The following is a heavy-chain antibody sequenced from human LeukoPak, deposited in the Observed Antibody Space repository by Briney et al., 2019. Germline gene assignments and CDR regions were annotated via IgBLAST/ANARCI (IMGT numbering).Heavy chain of an antibody. CDR3: ARDMGLTYYDFWSGYNWFDP. CDR2: IIPIFGIA. CDR1: GGTFSSYA. Sequence: SVKVSCKASGGTFSSYAISWVRQAPGQGLEWMGRIIPIFGIANYAQKFQGRVTITADKSTSTAYMELSSLRSEDTAVYYCARDMGLTYYDFWSGYNWFDPWGQGTLVTVSS. J-gene: IGHJ5*02. V-gene: IGHV1-69*04. D-gene: IGHD3-3*01.